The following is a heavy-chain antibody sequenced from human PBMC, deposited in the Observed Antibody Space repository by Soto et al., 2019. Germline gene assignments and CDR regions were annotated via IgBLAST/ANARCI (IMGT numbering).Heavy chain of an antibody. J-gene: IGHJ5*02. D-gene: IGHD3-16*01. CDR1: GYRFTSYW. Sequence: GESLKISCKGSGYRFTSYWISWVRQMPGKGLEWMGRIDPSDSYTNYSPSFQGHVTISADKSISTAYLQWSSLKASDTAMYYCERQGRPGDTRSWFEPWGQGTLVTVSS. CDR3: ERQGRPGDTRSWFEP. CDR2: IDPSDSYT. V-gene: IGHV5-10-1*01.